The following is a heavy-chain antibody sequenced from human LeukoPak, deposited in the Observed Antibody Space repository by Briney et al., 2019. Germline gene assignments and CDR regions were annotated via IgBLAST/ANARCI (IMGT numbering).Heavy chain of an antibody. D-gene: IGHD1-7*01. CDR2: IIPIFGTA. Sequence: ASVKVSCKASGGTFSSYAISWVRQAPGQGLEWMGGIIPIFGTANYAQKFQGRVSITTDESTSTAYMELSSLRSEDTAVYYCARDNYAGANWFDPWGQGTLVTVSS. V-gene: IGHV1-69*05. CDR1: GGTFSSYA. J-gene: IGHJ5*02. CDR3: ARDNYAGANWFDP.